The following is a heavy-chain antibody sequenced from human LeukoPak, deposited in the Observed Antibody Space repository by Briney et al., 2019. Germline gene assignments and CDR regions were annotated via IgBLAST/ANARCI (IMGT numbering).Heavy chain of an antibody. CDR1: GGSISSVSYY. CDR2: IYYSGST. D-gene: IGHD2-15*01. J-gene: IGHJ4*02. V-gene: IGHV4-39*07. Sequence: SETLSLTCTVSGGSISSVSYYWAWIRQPPGKGLEWNGKIYYSGSTDYNPSLNSRVTISLDTPNNQFSLRVTSVTAADTALYYCARVGYCSGGSCSFDYWGQGTLVTVSS. CDR3: ARVGYCSGGSCSFDY.